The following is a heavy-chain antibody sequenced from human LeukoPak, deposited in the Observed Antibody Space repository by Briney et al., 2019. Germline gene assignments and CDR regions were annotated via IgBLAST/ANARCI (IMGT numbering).Heavy chain of an antibody. CDR1: GFTFSSYA. Sequence: GGSLRLSCAASGFTFSSYAMHWVRQAPGKGLEWVAVISYDGSNKYYADSVKGRFTISRDNYKNTLYLQMNSLRVEDTAVYYCARDSSGWENWFDPWGQGTLVTVSS. CDR3: ARDSSGWENWFDP. CDR2: ISYDGSNK. D-gene: IGHD6-19*01. V-gene: IGHV3-30-3*01. J-gene: IGHJ5*02.